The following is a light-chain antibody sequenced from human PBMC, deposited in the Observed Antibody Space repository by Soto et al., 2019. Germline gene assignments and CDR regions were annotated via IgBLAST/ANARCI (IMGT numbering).Light chain of an antibody. CDR1: RSDVGSYNL. J-gene: IGLJ1*01. CDR3: CSYAGSSTFSV. Sequence: SGMTQAASVAGSPAQSITTSCTGTRSDVGSYNLVSWYQQHPGKAPKLMIYEVSKWPSGVSNRFSGSKSGNTASLTISGLQAEDEADYYCCSYAGSSTFSVFGTGTKVPVL. CDR2: EVS. V-gene: IGLV2-23*02.